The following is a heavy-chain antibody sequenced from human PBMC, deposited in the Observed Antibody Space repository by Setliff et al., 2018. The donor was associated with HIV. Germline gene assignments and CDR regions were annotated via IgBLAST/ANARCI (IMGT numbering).Heavy chain of an antibody. J-gene: IGHJ4*02. V-gene: IGHV4-39*01. CDR3: ARLSSAGLFDY. Sequence: SETLSLTCAVSGDSGSSSDSHWGWIRQPPGKRLEWIGTISYSGTTYYNPSLRSRVTIFVDTSNNRFFLELTSVTAADTAVYYCARLSSAGLFDYWGRGTLVTVSS. CDR2: ISYSGTT. D-gene: IGHD6-19*01. CDR1: GDSGSSSDSH.